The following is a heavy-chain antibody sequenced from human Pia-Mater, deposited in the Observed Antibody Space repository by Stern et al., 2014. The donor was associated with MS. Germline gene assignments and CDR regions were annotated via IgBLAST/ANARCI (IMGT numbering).Heavy chain of an antibody. Sequence: QVQLGQSGAEVRKPGSSVQVSCKTSGGTFNTYSISWVRQAPGQGLEWMGGIIPIFRATNYAQRFRDRVTITADESTNTGYMELSSLTPEDTAVYYCARDIPARPGSHDALDIWGQGTVITVSS. J-gene: IGHJ3*02. D-gene: IGHD2-2*01. CDR3: ARDIPARPGSHDALDI. V-gene: IGHV1-69*01. CDR2: IIPIFRAT. CDR1: GGTFNTYS.